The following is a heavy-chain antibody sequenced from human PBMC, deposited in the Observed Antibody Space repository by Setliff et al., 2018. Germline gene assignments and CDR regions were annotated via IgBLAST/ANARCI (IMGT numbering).Heavy chain of an antibody. J-gene: IGHJ4*02. V-gene: IGHV1-69-2*01. CDR3: ARVVVAGVFDY. D-gene: IGHD6-19*01. CDR2: VDPDDGET. Sequence: ASVKVSCKASGYTFTDYYMHWVQQAPGKGLEWMGRVDPDDGETRHAEKFQGRVTVTADTSTHTAYMELSSLRSEDTAVYYCARVVVAGVFDYWGQGTLVTVSS. CDR1: GYTFTDYY.